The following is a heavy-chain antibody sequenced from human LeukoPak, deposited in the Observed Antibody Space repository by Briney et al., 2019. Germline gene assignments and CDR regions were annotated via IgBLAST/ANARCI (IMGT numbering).Heavy chain of an antibody. Sequence: GGALRLSCADSGFTFSSYWMSWVRQAPGKGLEWVANIKQDGSEKYYVDSVKGRFTISRDNSKNTLYLQMNRLRAEDTAVYYCARDIGFSGGCHIDYWGQGTLVSVSS. V-gene: IGHV3-7*01. D-gene: IGHD2-15*01. CDR3: ARDIGFSGGCHIDY. CDR2: IKQDGSEK. J-gene: IGHJ4*02. CDR1: GFTFSSYW.